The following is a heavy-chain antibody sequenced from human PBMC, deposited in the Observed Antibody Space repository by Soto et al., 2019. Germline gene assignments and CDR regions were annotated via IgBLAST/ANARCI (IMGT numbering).Heavy chain of an antibody. D-gene: IGHD3-22*01. CDR3: ARSRGSYEGSGLDDY. J-gene: IGHJ4*02. Sequence: PGGSLRLSCAASGFTFSSYAMHWVRQAPGKGLEWVAVISYDGSNKYYADSVKGRFTISRDNSKNTLYLQMNSLRAEDTAVFYCARSRGSYEGSGLDDYWGQGTLVTVSS. V-gene: IGHV3-30-3*01. CDR2: ISYDGSNK. CDR1: GFTFSSYA.